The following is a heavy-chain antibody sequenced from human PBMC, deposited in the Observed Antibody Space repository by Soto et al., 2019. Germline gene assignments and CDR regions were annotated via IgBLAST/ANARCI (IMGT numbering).Heavy chain of an antibody. CDR1: GFTISSYG. Sequence: GGSLRLSCAASGFTISSYGRHWVRQAPGKGLEWVAVIWYDGSNKYYADSVKGRFTISRDNSKNTLYLPMNSRRAEDTAVYFCAKYFGGGGGKYYYYYGMDVWGQGTTVTVSS. D-gene: IGHD3-3*01. CDR2: IWYDGSNK. CDR3: AKYFGGGGGKYYYYYGMDV. V-gene: IGHV3-33*06. J-gene: IGHJ6*02.